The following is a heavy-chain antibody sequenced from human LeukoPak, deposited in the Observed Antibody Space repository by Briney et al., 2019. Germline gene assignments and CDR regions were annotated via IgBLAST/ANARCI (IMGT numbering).Heavy chain of an antibody. J-gene: IGHJ4*02. CDR1: GYTSTRYY. Sequence: ASVKVSCKASGYTSTRYYMHWVRQAPGKGLEWMGIINPSGGSTSYAQKFQGRVTMTRDTITSTIYMELSSLRSEDTAVYYCARDIYCSGGSCYPGGYFGYWGQGTLVTVSS. V-gene: IGHV1-46*01. D-gene: IGHD2-15*01. CDR2: INPSGGST. CDR3: ARDIYCSGGSCYPGGYFGY.